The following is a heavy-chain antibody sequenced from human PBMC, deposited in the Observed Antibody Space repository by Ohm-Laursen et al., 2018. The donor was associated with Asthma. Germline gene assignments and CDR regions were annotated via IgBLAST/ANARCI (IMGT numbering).Heavy chain of an antibody. D-gene: IGHD3-10*01. CDR3: ASGQYYYASGQDY. Sequence: SDTLSLTCTVSGGSISSGGYYWSWIRQPPGKGLEWIGYIYYSGSTYYNPSLKSRVSISVDTSKNQFSLELSSVTAADTAVYYCASGQYYYASGQDYWGQGTLVTVSS. V-gene: IGHV4-31*03. J-gene: IGHJ4*02. CDR2: IYYSGST. CDR1: GGSISSGGYY.